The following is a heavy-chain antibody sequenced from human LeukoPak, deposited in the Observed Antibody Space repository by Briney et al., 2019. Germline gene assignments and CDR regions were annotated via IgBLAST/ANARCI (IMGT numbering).Heavy chain of an antibody. J-gene: IGHJ4*02. CDR3: ARDRTHYYDSSGYYGY. CDR2: INANSGGT. Sequence: ASVKVSCKASEYTFSGYYMHWVREAPGQGLEWMGWINANSGGTKYAQKFQGRVTMTRATSISTAYMELSRLRSDDTAVYYCARDRTHYYDSSGYYGYWGQGTLITVSS. CDR1: EYTFSGYY. V-gene: IGHV1-2*02. D-gene: IGHD3-22*01.